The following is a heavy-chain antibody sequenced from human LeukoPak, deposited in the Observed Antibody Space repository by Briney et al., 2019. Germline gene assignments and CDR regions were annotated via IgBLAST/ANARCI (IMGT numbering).Heavy chain of an antibody. CDR1: GYSFTSYW. V-gene: IGHV5-51*01. J-gene: IGHJ6*02. Sequence: GESLKISCKGSGYSFTSYWIGWVRQMPGKGLECMGIIYPGDSDTRYSPSFQGQVTISADKSISTAYLQWSSLKASDTAIYYCARQPSRADYYDYGMDVWGQGTTVTVSS. CDR3: ARQPSRADYYDYGMDV. CDR2: IYPGDSDT.